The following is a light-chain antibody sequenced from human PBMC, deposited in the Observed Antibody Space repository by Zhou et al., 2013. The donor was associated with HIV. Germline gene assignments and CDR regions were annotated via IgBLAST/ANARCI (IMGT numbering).Light chain of an antibody. V-gene: IGKV1-8*01. CDR1: QDVSDY. J-gene: IGKJ1*01. Sequence: IQMTQSPSSVSASTGDRVTVSCRASQDVSDYLAWYQQKPGKAPNLLIYGASTLQRGVPSRFTGSGSGTNFTLTISCLQSEDFATYYCQHYYNYPRTFGQGTKVEIK. CDR3: QHYYNYPRT. CDR2: GAS.